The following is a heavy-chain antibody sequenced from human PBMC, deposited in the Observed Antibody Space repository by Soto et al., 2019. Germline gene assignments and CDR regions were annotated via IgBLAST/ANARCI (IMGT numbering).Heavy chain of an antibody. V-gene: IGHV3-23*01. D-gene: IGHD2-15*01. CDR2: ISGAGGST. CDR1: GFTFNNDA. CDR3: AKGFVEYWSGGTCYPLDY. Sequence: EVQLLESGGGLVQPGGSLRLSCAASGFTFNNDAMSCVRQPPGKGLEWVSVISGAGGSTYYADSVKGRFTISRDNSKNTLYLQMNSLRAEDTAVYYCAKGFVEYWSGGTCYPLDYWGQGTLVTVSS. J-gene: IGHJ4*02.